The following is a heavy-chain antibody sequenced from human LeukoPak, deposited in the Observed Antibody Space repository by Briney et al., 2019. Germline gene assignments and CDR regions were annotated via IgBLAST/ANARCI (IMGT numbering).Heavy chain of an antibody. CDR2: IKSKTDGGTT. J-gene: IGHJ4*02. CDR3: TTGSWGSYYFDY. V-gene: IGHV3-15*01. CDR1: GFTFSNAW. D-gene: IGHD3-16*01. Sequence: GGSLRLSRAASGFTFSNAWMSWVRQAPGKGLEWVGRIKSKTDGGTTDYAAPVKGRFTISRDDSKNTLYLQMNSLKTEDTAVYYCTTGSWGSYYFDYWGQGTLVTVSS.